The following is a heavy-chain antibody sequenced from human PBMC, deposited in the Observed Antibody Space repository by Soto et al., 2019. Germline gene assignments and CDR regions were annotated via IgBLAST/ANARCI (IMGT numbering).Heavy chain of an antibody. CDR3: AKDENWGSSYYFDY. V-gene: IGHV3-30*18. J-gene: IGHJ4*02. CDR1: GFTFSSYG. Sequence: QVQLVESGGGVVQPGRSLRLSCAASGFTFSSYGMHWVRQAPGKGLAWVAVISYDGSNKYYADSVKGRFTISRDNSKNTLYLQMNSLRAEDTAVYYCAKDENWGSSYYFDYWGQGTLVTVSS. D-gene: IGHD7-27*01. CDR2: ISYDGSNK.